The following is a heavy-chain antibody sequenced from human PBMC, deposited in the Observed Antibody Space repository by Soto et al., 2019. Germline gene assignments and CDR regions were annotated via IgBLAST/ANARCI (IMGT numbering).Heavy chain of an antibody. V-gene: IGHV3-11*01. Sequence: GGSLRLSCAASGFTFSDYYMSWIRQAPGKGLEWVSYISSSGSTIYYADSVKGRLTISRDNAKNSLYLQMDSLRAEDTAVYHCARLGYCSGVSCYSGADYWGLGTLVTVSS. CDR1: GFTFSDYY. CDR2: ISSSGSTI. J-gene: IGHJ4*02. CDR3: ARLGYCSGVSCYSGADY. D-gene: IGHD2-15*01.